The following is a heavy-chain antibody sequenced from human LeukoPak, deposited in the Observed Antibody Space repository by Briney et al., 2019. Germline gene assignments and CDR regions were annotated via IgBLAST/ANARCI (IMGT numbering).Heavy chain of an antibody. CDR1: GVSISSSNSY. J-gene: IGHJ4*02. Sequence: SETLSLTCTVSGVSISSSNSYWGWIRQPPGKGLEWIGSIYYSGNTYYNASLKSQVSISIDTSKNQFSLRLTSVTAADTAVYYCARNDDYGDYIDYWGQGTLVTVSS. CDR2: IYYSGNT. D-gene: IGHD4-17*01. CDR3: ARNDDYGDYIDY. V-gene: IGHV4-39*01.